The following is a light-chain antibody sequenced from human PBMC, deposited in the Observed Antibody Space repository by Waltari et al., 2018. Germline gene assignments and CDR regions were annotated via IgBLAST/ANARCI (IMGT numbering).Light chain of an antibody. V-gene: IGLV2-8*01. J-gene: IGLJ1*01. Sequence: QSALTQPPSASGSPGQSVTISCTGTASDVGGYRYVSWCPQHPGKAPTLIILDVSKRPPGVPDRFSGSKSGNTASLTVSGLQAEDEADYYCSSYAGSNNYVFGTGTKVTVL. CDR1: ASDVGGYRY. CDR3: SSYAGSNNYV. CDR2: DVS.